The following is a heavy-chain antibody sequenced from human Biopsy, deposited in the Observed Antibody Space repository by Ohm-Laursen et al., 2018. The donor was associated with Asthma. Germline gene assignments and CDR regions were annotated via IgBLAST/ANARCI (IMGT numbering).Heavy chain of an antibody. CDR2: IYHSGST. D-gene: IGHD3-9*01. CDR1: GGSISSGGYS. Sequence: TLSLTCAVSGGSISSGGYSWSWIRQPPGKGLEWIGYIYHSGSTYYNPSLKSRVTISVDTSKNQFSLKLSPVTAADTAVYYCARVPHYDILTGFTLRYYYGMDVWGQGTTVTVSS. V-gene: IGHV4-30-2*05. CDR3: ARVPHYDILTGFTLRYYYGMDV. J-gene: IGHJ6*02.